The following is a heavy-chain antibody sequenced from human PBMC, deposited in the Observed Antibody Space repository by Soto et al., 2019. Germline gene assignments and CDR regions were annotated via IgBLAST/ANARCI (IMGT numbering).Heavy chain of an antibody. CDR3: ARNSPNYYDSSGYYWNWFDP. V-gene: IGHV4-61*01. J-gene: IGHJ5*02. CDR1: GGSVSSGSYY. D-gene: IGHD3-22*01. CDR2: IYYSGST. Sequence: NPSETLSLTCTVSGGSVSSGSYYWSWIRQPPGKGLEWIGYIYYSGSTNYNPSLKSRVTISVDTSKNQFSLKLSSVTAADTAVYYCARNSPNYYDSSGYYWNWFDPWGQGTLVTVSS.